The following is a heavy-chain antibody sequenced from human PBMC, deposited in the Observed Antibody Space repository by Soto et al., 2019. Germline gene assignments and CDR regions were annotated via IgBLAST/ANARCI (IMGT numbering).Heavy chain of an antibody. Sequence: ASVKVSCKASGYTFTGYYMHWVRQAPGQGLEWMGWINPNSGGTNYAQKFQGRVTMTRDTSISTAYMELSRLRSDDTAVYYCARVRGLVVVGLIDYWGQGTLVTVSS. D-gene: IGHD2-15*01. V-gene: IGHV1-2*02. CDR1: GYTFTGYY. CDR3: ARVRGLVVVGLIDY. CDR2: INPNSGGT. J-gene: IGHJ4*02.